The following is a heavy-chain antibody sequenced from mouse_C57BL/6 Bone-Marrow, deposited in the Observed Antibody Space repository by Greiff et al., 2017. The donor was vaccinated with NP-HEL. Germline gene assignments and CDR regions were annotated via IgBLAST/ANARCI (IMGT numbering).Heavy chain of an antibody. D-gene: IGHD2-5*01. J-gene: IGHJ2*01. CDR1: GFTFSDYY. CDR3: ARQGSNYPFDY. V-gene: IGHV5-12*01. Sequence: EVKVVESGGGLVQPGGSLKLSCAASGFTFSDYYMYWVRQTPEKRLEWVAYISNGGGSTYYPDTVKGRFTISRDNAKNTLYLQMSRLKSEDTAMYYCARQGSNYPFDYWGQGTTLTVSS. CDR2: ISNGGGST.